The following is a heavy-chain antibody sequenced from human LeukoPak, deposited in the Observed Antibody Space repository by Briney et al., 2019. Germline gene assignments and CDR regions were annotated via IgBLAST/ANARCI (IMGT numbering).Heavy chain of an antibody. D-gene: IGHD6-19*01. CDR1: GDSISSDNYF. Sequence: SQTLSLTCTVSGDSISSDNYFWSWIRQPAGKGLEWIGRIYTSGNTNYNPSLKSRVTISVDTSKNQFSLKLSSVTAADTAVYYCARDSRSGWGNWFDPWGQGTLVTVSS. CDR2: IYTSGNT. CDR3: ARDSRSGWGNWFDP. J-gene: IGHJ5*02. V-gene: IGHV4-61*02.